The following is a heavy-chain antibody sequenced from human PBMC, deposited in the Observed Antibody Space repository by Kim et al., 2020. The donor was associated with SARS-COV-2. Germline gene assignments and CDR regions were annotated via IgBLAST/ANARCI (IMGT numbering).Heavy chain of an antibody. J-gene: IGHJ4*02. D-gene: IGHD6-19*01. V-gene: IGHV3-15*01. CDR2: IKHKDDGLTT. CDR3: ATAVVAVAAHDGC. Sequence: GGSLRLSCGASGFSFKSAWMSWVRQAPGKGLEWVGLIKHKDDGLTTDYAAPVKGRFTISRDDSKNTLYLKMKGLRIEDTAVYYCATAVVAVAAHDGCWGQGKMVTVSS. CDR1: GFSFKSAW.